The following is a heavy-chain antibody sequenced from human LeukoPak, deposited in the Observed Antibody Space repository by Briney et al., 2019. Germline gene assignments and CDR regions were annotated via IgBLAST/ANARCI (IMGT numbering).Heavy chain of an antibody. CDR1: GFTFSNYW. V-gene: IGHV3-74*03. Sequence: TGGSLRLSCAASGFTFSNYWIHWVRQAPGKGLVWVSRIDNAGSITTYADSVKGRFTISRDNAENTLYLQMNSLRVEDTAVYYCAIDLPLDYWGRGTLVTVSS. CDR3: AIDLPLDY. J-gene: IGHJ4*02. CDR2: IDNAGSIT.